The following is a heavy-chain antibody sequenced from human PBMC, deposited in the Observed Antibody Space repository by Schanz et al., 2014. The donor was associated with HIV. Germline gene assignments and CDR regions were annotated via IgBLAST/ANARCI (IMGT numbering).Heavy chain of an antibody. CDR3: ARDVGAGANDY. D-gene: IGHD1-26*01. Sequence: EVVLVESGGGLVQPGGSLRLSCAASGFRFSRDWMTWVRQAPGMGLEGVANIKEDGSVINYVDSVKGRFTISRDNVKNSLFLQMNSLRAEDTAMYYCARDVGAGANDYWGQGTLVTVSS. V-gene: IGHV3-7*01. J-gene: IGHJ4*02. CDR2: IKEDGSVI. CDR1: GFRFSRDW.